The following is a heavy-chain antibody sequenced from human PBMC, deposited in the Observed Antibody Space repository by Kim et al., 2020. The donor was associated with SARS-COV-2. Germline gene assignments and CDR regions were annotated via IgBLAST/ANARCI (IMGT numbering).Heavy chain of an antibody. CDR2: MNPNSGNT. J-gene: IGHJ2*01. D-gene: IGHD3-22*01. V-gene: IGHV1-8*01. CDR1: GYTFTSYD. Sequence: ASVKVSCKASGYTFTSYDINWVRQATGQGLEWMGWMNPNSGNTGYAQKFQGRVTMTRNTSISTAYMEVNSLRSEDTAVYYCAREVSGGYYYWYFDLWGRGTLVTVSS. CDR3: AREVSGGYYYWYFDL.